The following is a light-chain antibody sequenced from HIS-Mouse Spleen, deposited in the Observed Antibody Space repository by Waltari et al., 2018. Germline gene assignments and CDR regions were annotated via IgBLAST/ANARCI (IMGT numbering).Light chain of an antibody. CDR2: DVS. V-gene: IGLV2-14*03. Sequence: LTQPASVSGSPGQSITISCTGTSSDVGGYNYVSGYQQHPGKAPKLMIYDVSNRPSGVSNRFSGSKSGNTASLTISGLQAEDEADYYCSSYTSSSFNVVFGGGTKLTVL. J-gene: IGLJ2*01. CDR1: SSDVGGYNY. CDR3: SSYTSSSFNVV.